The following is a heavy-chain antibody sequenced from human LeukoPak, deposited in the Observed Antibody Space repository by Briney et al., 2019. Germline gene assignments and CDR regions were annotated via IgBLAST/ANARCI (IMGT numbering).Heavy chain of an antibody. CDR3: ARDGAGWSSDY. D-gene: IGHD6-19*01. Sequence: GGSLRLSCAASGFTFSNYELNWVRQAPGKGLEWVSSISSTSTYIYYADSVKGRFTISRDNAKNSLYLQMNSLRAEDTAVYYCARDGAGWSSDYWGQGTLVTVSS. V-gene: IGHV3-21*01. CDR2: ISSTSTYI. J-gene: IGHJ4*02. CDR1: GFTFSNYE.